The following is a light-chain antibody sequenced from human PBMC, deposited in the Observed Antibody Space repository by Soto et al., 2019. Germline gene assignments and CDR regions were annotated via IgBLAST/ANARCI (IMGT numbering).Light chain of an antibody. Sequence: DIQMTHSPSSLSASVGDTVTITCRASQGISNYLAWYQQKPGQVPNLLIYAASNLQSGVPSRFSGSGYATDFTLTISSLRTEDVATYYCEEYNNAPRTFGKGTKVEI. CDR1: QGISNY. CDR2: AAS. J-gene: IGKJ1*01. CDR3: EEYNNAPRT. V-gene: IGKV1-27*01.